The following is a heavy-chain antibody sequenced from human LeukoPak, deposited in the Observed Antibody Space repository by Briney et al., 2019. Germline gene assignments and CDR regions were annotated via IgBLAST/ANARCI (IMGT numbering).Heavy chain of an antibody. CDR3: ARHSSRGYSYDFDY. CDR1: GGSMYNYY. J-gene: IGHJ4*02. CDR2: VYYSGTT. V-gene: IGHV4-59*08. D-gene: IGHD5-18*01. Sequence: SETLSLTCTVSGGSMYNYYWSWIRQPPGKGLEWIGYVYYSGTTNYNPSLKSRVTISLDTSKNQFSLKLRSVTAADTAMYYCARHSSRGYSYDFDYWGRGTLVTVSS.